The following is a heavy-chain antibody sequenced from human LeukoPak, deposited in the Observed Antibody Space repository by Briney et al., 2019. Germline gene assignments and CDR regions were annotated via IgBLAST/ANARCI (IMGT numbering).Heavy chain of an antibody. Sequence: SETLSLTCTVSGGSISSANYYWSWVRQPAGKGLEWIGRIDPSGSTNYNPSLKSRVTISADTSKNQFSLNLSSVTAADTAVYYCARASEQLENYYYYYMDVWGKGTTVTVSS. J-gene: IGHJ6*03. V-gene: IGHV4-61*02. CDR1: GGSISSANYY. D-gene: IGHD6-6*01. CDR3: ARASEQLENYYYYYMDV. CDR2: IDPSGST.